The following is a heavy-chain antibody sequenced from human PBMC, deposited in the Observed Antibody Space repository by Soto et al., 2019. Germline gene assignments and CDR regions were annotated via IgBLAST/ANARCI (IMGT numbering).Heavy chain of an antibody. CDR2: ISWDGYSI. CDR3: ARSWSGSTSGRVDV. D-gene: IGHD3-3*01. Sequence: PGGSLRLSCAASGFTFTKYWMHWVRQVPGKGLEWVGHISWDGYSIGYGGSVRGRFTISRDNAKNTLYLQMNSLRPEDTALYYCARSWSGSTSGRVDVWGQGTTVTVSS. CDR1: GFTFTKYW. V-gene: IGHV3-74*01. J-gene: IGHJ6*02.